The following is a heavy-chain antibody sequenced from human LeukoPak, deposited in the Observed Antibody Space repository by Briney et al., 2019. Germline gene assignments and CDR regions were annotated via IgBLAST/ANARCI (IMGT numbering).Heavy chain of an antibody. D-gene: IGHD6-19*01. J-gene: IGHJ3*02. V-gene: IGHV3-23*01. CDR2: ISGSGGST. Sequence: GGSLRLSCAASGFTFSSYAMSWVRRAPGKGLEWVSAISGSGGSTYYADSVEGRFAISRDNSKNTLYLQMNSLRAEDTAVYYCAKDISGWYGSFAFDTWGQGTMVTVSS. CDR1: GFTFSSYA. CDR3: AKDISGWYGSFAFDT.